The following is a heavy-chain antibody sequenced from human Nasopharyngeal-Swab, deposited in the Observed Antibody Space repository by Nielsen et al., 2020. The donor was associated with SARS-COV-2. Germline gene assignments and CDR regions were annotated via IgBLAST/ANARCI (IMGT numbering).Heavy chain of an antibody. CDR3: ARVEAGGEWELLPYYYYYMDV. V-gene: IGHV3-30-3*01. D-gene: IGHD1-26*01. CDR2: ISYDGSNK. Sequence: WIRQAPGKGLEWVAVISYDGSNKYYADSVKGRFTISRDNSKNTLYLQMNSLRAEDTAVYYCARVEAGGEWELLPYYYYYMDVWGKGTTVTVSS. J-gene: IGHJ6*03.